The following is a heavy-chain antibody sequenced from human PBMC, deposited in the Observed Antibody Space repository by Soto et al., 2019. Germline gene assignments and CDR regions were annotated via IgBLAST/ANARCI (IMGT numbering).Heavy chain of an antibody. CDR3: ASQYDFVTGFQFDP. D-gene: IGHD3-9*01. V-gene: IGHV3-21*01. CDR1: GFTFSNYN. Sequence: EVQLVESGGGLVKPGGSLRLSCAASGFTFSNYNMNWVRQAPGKGLEWVSSISSSSSYIYYADSVKGRFTISRDNAKNSLYLQMNSLRAEDTAIYFCASQYDFVTGFQFDPRGQGTLVTVSS. J-gene: IGHJ5*02. CDR2: ISSSSSYI.